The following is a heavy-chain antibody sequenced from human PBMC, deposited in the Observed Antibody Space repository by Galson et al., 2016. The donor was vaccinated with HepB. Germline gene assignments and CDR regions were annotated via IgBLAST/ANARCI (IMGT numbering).Heavy chain of an antibody. CDR3: AKGYDIVTGRYNVEDYYGLDL. J-gene: IGHJ6*02. CDR2: ISHGGTKS. D-gene: IGHD3-9*01. CDR1: GFTFSSYG. V-gene: IGHV3-30*18. Sequence: SLRLSCAASGFTFSSYGMHWVRQAPGKGLEWVAVISHGGTKSYLSESVKGRFTISRDNSKDSLSLQMSSLRGEDTAVYYCAKGYDIVTGRYNVEDYYGLDLWGQGTAVTVS.